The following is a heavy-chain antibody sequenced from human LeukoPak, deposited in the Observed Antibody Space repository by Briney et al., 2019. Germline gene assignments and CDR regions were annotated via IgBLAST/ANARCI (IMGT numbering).Heavy chain of an antibody. CDR3: ARGSGAAAGPYYYYYYYMDV. V-gene: IGHV4-34*01. D-gene: IGHD6-13*01. CDR1: GGSFSGYY. J-gene: IGHJ6*03. CDR2: INHSGST. Sequence: SETLSLTCAVYGGSFSGYYWSWIRQPPGKGLEWIGEINHSGSTNYNLSLKSRVTISVDTSKNQFSLKLSSVTAADTAVYYCARGSGAAAGPYYYYYYYMDVWGKGTTVTVSS.